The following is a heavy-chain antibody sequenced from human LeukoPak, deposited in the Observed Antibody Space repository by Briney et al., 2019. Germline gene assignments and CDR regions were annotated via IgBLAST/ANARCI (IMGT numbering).Heavy chain of an antibody. V-gene: IGHV3-23*01. J-gene: IGHJ4*02. Sequence: QPGGSLRLSCAASGFTITTYAVNWVRQAPGKGLEWVSGIGGGGTEYYADSVKGRFIISSDSSQNSVHLQMNSLTVEDTAVYYCARAQGALDYWGQGTLVTVSS. CDR1: GFTITTYA. D-gene: IGHD1-26*01. CDR2: IGGGGTE. CDR3: ARAQGALDY.